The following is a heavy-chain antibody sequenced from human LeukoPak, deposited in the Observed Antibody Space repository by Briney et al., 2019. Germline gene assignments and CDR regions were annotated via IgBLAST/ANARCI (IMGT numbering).Heavy chain of an antibody. CDR3: AGGRDGYNLGY. CDR2: IYHSGST. CDR1: RDFFSGYY. D-gene: IGHD5-24*01. J-gene: IGHJ4*02. Sequence: SETLSLTCGVSRDFFSGYYWGWIRQPPGKGLEWIGEIYHSGSTNYNPSLKSRVTISVDKSKNQFSLKLSSVTAADTAVYYCAGGRDGYNLGYWGQGTLVTVSS. V-gene: IGHV4-34*01.